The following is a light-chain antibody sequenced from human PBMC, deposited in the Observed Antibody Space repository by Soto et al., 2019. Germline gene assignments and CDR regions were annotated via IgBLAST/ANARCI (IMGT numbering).Light chain of an antibody. Sequence: EIVMTQSPATLSVSPGERATLSCRASQSVSSNLAWYQQKPGQTPKLLICVASTRATGIPARFSGSGSGTEFTLTISSLQSEDFAIYYCQHYNVWPLTFGGGTKVEFK. J-gene: IGKJ4*01. CDR2: VAS. CDR1: QSVSSN. V-gene: IGKV3-15*01. CDR3: QHYNVWPLT.